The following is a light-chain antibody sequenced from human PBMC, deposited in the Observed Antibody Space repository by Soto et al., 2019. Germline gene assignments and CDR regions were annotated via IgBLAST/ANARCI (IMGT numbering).Light chain of an antibody. CDR3: SSYGGTNTLVM. J-gene: IGLJ3*02. V-gene: IGLV2-8*01. Sequence: QSALTQPPSASGSPGQSVTISCTGTSRDVGGYNYVSWYQQHPGKAPKLMLYEVNKRPSGVPDRFSGSKSGNTASLTVTGLQAEDEADYYCSSYGGTNTLVMFGGGTKLTVL. CDR2: EVN. CDR1: SRDVGGYNY.